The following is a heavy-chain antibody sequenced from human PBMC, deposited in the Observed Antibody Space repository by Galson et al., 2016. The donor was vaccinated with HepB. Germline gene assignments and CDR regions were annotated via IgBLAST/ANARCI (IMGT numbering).Heavy chain of an antibody. V-gene: IGHV3-30-3*01. J-gene: IGHJ3*02. D-gene: IGHD1-26*01. Sequence: SLRLSCAASGFTFSIYPMHWVRQAPGKGLEWVAFISYDGNKTYYADSVKGRFTISRDNSKNTMYLQMNSLRAEDTALYYCAELPAGSYAFAIWGQGTMVTVSS. CDR1: GFTFSIYP. CDR2: ISYDGNKT. CDR3: AELPAGSYAFAI.